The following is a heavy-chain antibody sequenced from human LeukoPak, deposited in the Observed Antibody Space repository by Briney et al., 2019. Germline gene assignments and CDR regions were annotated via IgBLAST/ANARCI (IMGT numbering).Heavy chain of an antibody. D-gene: IGHD1-26*01. Sequence: PSETLSLTCTVSGGSISCYYWSWIRQPPGKGLEWIGYIYYSGSTNYNPSLKSRVSISVDKSKNQFSLKLSSVTAADTAVYYCARGGIVGATTDYWGQGTLVTVSS. J-gene: IGHJ4*02. CDR1: GGSISCYY. CDR2: IYYSGST. CDR3: ARGGIVGATTDY. V-gene: IGHV4-59*08.